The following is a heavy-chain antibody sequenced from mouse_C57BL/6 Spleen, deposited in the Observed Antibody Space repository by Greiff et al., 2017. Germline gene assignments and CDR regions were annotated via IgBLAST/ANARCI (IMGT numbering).Heavy chain of an antibody. J-gene: IGHJ3*01. CDR3: TIYYDYDEGFAY. Sequence: DVQLQESGGGLVQPGGSMKLSCAASGFTFSDAWMDWVRQSPEKGLEWVAEIRNKANNHATYYAESVKGRFTISRDDSKSSVYLQMNSLRAEDTGIYYCTIYYDYDEGFAYWGQGTLVTVSA. V-gene: IGHV6-6*01. CDR1: GFTFSDAW. D-gene: IGHD2-4*01. CDR2: IRNKANNHAT.